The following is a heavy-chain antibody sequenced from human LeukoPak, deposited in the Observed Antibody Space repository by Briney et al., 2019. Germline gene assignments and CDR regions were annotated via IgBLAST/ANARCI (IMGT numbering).Heavy chain of an antibody. V-gene: IGHV3-23*01. Sequence: PGGSLRLSCAASGLTFSSYSMSWVRQAPGRGLEWVSAITDSGGSTYYADSVKGRFTISRDNSKNTLFLQMTSLRAEDTALYYCAKISGYFDYWGRGTLVTVSS. CDR1: GLTFSSYS. CDR3: AKISGYFDY. D-gene: IGHD3-10*01. J-gene: IGHJ4*02. CDR2: ITDSGGST.